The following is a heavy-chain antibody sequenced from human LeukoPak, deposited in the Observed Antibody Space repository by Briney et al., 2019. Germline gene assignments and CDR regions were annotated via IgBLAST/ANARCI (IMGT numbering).Heavy chain of an antibody. J-gene: IGHJ4*02. Sequence: GGSLRLSCAASGFTFSSYAMSWVRQAPGKGLEWVSAISGSGSSTYYAASVKGRFTISRDNSKNTLSLKMNSLRAEDTAVYYCAKGGSFYDSSGYADYWGQGTLVTVSS. V-gene: IGHV3-23*01. CDR3: AKGGSFYDSSGYADY. CDR1: GFTFSSYA. D-gene: IGHD3-22*01. CDR2: ISGSGSST.